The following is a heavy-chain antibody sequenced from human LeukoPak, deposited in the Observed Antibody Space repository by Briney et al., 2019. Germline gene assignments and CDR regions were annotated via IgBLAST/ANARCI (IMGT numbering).Heavy chain of an antibody. Sequence: SETLSLTCTVSGGSISSYYWSWIRQPPGKGLEWIGYIYYSGSTNYNPSLKSRVTISVDTSKNQFSLKLSSVTAADTAVYYCAREYGSGSYANFDYWGQGTLVTVSS. CDR3: AREYGSGSYANFDY. V-gene: IGHV4-59*01. D-gene: IGHD3-10*01. CDR2: IYYSGST. CDR1: GGSISSYY. J-gene: IGHJ4*02.